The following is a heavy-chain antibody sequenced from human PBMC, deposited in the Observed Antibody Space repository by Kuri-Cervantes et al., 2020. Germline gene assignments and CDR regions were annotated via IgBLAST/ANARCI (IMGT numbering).Heavy chain of an antibody. CDR2: MNPNSGNT. CDR1: GYTFTSYD. J-gene: IGHJ3*02. V-gene: IGHV1-8*02. CDR3: ARDLRQWLGNDAFDI. D-gene: IGHD6-19*01. Sequence: ASVKVSCKASGYTFTSYDINWVRQATGQGLAWMGWMNPNSGNTDYAQKFQGRVTMTRNTSISTAYMELSSLRSEDTAVYYCARDLRQWLGNDAFDIWGQGTMVTVSS.